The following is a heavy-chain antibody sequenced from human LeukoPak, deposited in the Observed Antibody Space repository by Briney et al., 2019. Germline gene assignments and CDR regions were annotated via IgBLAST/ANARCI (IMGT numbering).Heavy chain of an antibody. D-gene: IGHD2-15*01. CDR2: ISAYSGNT. Sequence: ASVKVSCKASGYTFTSYGISWVRQAPGQGLEWMGWISAYSGNTNYAQKLQGRVTMTTDTSTSTAYMELRSLRSDDTAVYYCARAHGVAATFDYYYYGMDVWGQGTTVTVSS. V-gene: IGHV1-18*01. CDR1: GYTFTSYG. CDR3: ARAHGVAATFDYYYYGMDV. J-gene: IGHJ6*02.